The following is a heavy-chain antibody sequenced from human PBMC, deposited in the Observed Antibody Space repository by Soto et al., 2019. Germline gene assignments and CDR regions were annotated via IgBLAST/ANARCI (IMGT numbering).Heavy chain of an antibody. CDR1: GFTFSSYW. D-gene: IGHD2-21*01. Sequence: PVVSLRLSCEASGFTFSSYWMHWVRQSPWKGLEWLVRTNTDGKSATFADSVKGRFTLSRDNPRNRLYLEMHSLRAEDTAVYYCARELPISWSFDYWGQGTPVTVSS. V-gene: IGHV3-74*01. J-gene: IGHJ4*02. CDR3: ARELPISWSFDY. CDR2: TNTDGKSA.